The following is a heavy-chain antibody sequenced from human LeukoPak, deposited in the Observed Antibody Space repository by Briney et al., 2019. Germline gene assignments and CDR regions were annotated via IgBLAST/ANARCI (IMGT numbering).Heavy chain of an antibody. CDR1: GFTFSSYE. CDR2: ISSSGSTI. Sequence: GGSLRLSCAASGFTFSSYEMNWVRQAPGKGLEWVSYISSSGSTIYYADSVKGRFTISRDNAKNSLYLQMNSLRAEDTAVYYWGREGIPPAEPQSYGMEVGAQGT. CDR3: GREGIPPAEPQSYGMEV. V-gene: IGHV3-48*03. D-gene: IGHD2-2*01. J-gene: IGHJ6*02.